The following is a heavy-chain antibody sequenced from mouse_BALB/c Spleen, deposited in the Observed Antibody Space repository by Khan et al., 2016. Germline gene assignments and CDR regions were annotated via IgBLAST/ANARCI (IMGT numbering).Heavy chain of an antibody. V-gene: IGHV3-2*02. Sequence: EVQLQESGPGLVKPSQSLSLTCTVTGYSITSDYAWNWIRQFPGNKLEWMGYIGYSGSTSYNPYLKSRISITRDSSKNQFFLQLNSVTTEDTATYYCALLRLAYWGQGTLVTVSA. CDR2: IGYSGST. CDR3: ALLRLAY. CDR1: GYSITSDYA. D-gene: IGHD1-2*01. J-gene: IGHJ3*01.